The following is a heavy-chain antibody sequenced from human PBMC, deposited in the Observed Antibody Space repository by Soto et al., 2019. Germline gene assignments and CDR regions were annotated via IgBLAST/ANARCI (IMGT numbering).Heavy chain of an antibody. CDR3: ARVLGNVAFDI. J-gene: IGHJ3*02. V-gene: IGHV4-4*02. CDR1: GGSISSSNW. Sequence: PSETLSLTCAVSGGSISSSNWWSWVRQPPGKGLEWIGEVYHSGSTNYNPSLKSRVTISVDKPKNQFSLKLSSVTAADTAVYYCARVLGNVAFDIWGKGTLVNV. CDR2: VYHSGST.